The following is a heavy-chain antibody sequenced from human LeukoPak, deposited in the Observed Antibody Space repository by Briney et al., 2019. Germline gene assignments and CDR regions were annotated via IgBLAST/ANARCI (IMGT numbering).Heavy chain of an antibody. CDR1: GGSISSYY. J-gene: IGHJ4*02. CDR2: INHSGST. V-gene: IGHV4-34*01. Sequence: PSETLSLTCTVSGGSISSYYWSWIRQPPGKGLEWIGEINHSGSTNYNPSLKSRVTISVDTSKNQFSLKLSSVTAADTAVYYCAREGPLGSGSYSAFDYWGQGTLVTVSS. D-gene: IGHD3-10*01. CDR3: AREGPLGSGSYSAFDY.